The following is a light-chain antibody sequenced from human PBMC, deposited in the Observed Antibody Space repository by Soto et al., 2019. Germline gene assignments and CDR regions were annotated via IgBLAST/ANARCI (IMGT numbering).Light chain of an antibody. Sequence: EIVMTQSPATLSVSPGERATLSCRASQSVRSHLAWYQQKPGQAPRILIYGASTRATGIPARFSGSGSGTEVTLTISSLQSEDFAVYSCQQYTTWPLTFGQGTKVEIK. CDR2: GAS. CDR1: QSVRSH. CDR3: QQYTTWPLT. V-gene: IGKV3-15*01. J-gene: IGKJ1*01.